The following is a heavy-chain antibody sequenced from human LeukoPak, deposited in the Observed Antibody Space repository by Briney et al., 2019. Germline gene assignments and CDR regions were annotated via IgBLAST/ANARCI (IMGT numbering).Heavy chain of an antibody. D-gene: IGHD5-24*01. Sequence: PGWSLRLSCAGSGFTFSTYAMAWVRQAPGKGLEWVSSITNAAGTTSHADSVKGRFTISRDNSKNTLYLQMNSLRGEDTAVYYCAKDGLSGYNFDYWGQGTLVTVSS. V-gene: IGHV3-23*01. CDR3: AKDGLSGYNFDY. CDR2: ITNAAGTT. CDR1: GFTFSTYA. J-gene: IGHJ4*02.